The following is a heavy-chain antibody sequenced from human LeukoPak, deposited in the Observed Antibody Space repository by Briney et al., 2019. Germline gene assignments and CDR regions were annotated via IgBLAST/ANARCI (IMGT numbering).Heavy chain of an antibody. V-gene: IGHV3-21*06. J-gene: IGHJ4*02. Sequence: SVKGRFTISRDNAKNLLYLQMNSLRAEDTAVYYCARPVLAPVTMALDYWGQGTLVTVSS. CDR3: ARPVLAPVTMALDY. D-gene: IGHD4-17*01.